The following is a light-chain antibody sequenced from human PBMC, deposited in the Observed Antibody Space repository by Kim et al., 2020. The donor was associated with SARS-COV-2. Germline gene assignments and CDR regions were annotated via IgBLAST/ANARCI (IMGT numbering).Light chain of an antibody. CDR1: QAIAKY. CDR2: GAS. CDR3: QQYNTYPPT. J-gene: IGKJ2*01. V-gene: IGKV1-16*02. Sequence: ASLGDRVTITCRASQAIAKYLAWFQQKPGKAPKSLIYGASTLHNGVPSKFSGSGSGTEFTLTISGLQPEDFATYYCQQYNTYPPTFGQGTKVDIK.